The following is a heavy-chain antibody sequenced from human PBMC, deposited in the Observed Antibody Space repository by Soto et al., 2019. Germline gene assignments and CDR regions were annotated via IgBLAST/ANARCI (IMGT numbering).Heavy chain of an antibody. V-gene: IGHV3-74*01. CDR3: VRTWHGFDI. CDR1: GFTFSTYW. CDR2: INGDGSYT. Sequence: EVHLVESGGGLVQPGGPLRLSCAASGFTFSTYWMHWVRQAPEKGLLWVSHINGDGSYTDFADSVKGRFTISRDNAKNTVYLQMQSLRVEDTAVYFCVRTWHGFDIWGPGTMVTVSS. J-gene: IGHJ3*02.